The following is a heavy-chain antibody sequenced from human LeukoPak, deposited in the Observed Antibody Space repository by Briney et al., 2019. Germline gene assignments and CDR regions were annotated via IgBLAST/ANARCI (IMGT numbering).Heavy chain of an antibody. Sequence: GGSLRLSCAASGFTFSSYGMHWVRQAPGKGLEWVAFIRYDGSNKYYADSVKGRFTISRDNSKNTLYLQMNSLRAEDTAVYYCASARDLYYYDSSGYYYGWFDPWGQGTLVTVSS. CDR1: GFTFSSYG. CDR2: IRYDGSNK. V-gene: IGHV3-30*02. CDR3: ASARDLYYYDSSGYYYGWFDP. J-gene: IGHJ5*02. D-gene: IGHD3-22*01.